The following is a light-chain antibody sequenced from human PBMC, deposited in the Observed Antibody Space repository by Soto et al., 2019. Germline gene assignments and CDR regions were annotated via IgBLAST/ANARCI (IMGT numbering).Light chain of an antibody. J-gene: IGKJ5*01. CDR3: QQRSNWPPIT. V-gene: IGKV3-11*01. CDR2: DAS. CDR1: QSVRSS. Sequence: EIVFTQSPTTLCLSPGERATLSCRASQSVRSSLAWYQQKPGQAPRLLIYDASNRATGIPARFSGSGSGTDFTLTISSLEPEDFAVYYCQQRSNWPPITFGQGTRLEIK.